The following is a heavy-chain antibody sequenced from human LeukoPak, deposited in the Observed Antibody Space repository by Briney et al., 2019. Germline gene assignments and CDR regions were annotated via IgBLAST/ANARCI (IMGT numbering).Heavy chain of an antibody. Sequence: GGSLRLSCAASGFTFSNYGMHWVRQAPGKGLEWVASIRYDGFNKYYADSLKGRFTISRDNSKNTLYLQMNSLRAEDTAVYYCAKKTIVGATVDAFDIWGQGTMVIVSS. V-gene: IGHV3-30*02. CDR2: IRYDGFNK. J-gene: IGHJ3*02. CDR3: AKKTIVGATVDAFDI. CDR1: GFTFSNYG. D-gene: IGHD1-26*01.